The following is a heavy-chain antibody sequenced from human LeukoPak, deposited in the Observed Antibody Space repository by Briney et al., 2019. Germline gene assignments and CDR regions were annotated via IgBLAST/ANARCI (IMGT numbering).Heavy chain of an antibody. V-gene: IGHV4-39*01. CDR2: IYYSGST. CDR1: GGSISGSSYY. Sequence: PSETLSLTCTVPGGSISGSSYYWGWIRQPPGKGLEWIGSIYYSGSTYYNPSLKSRVTISEDTSKNQFSLKLSSVTAADTAVYYCASSGIAADDYWGQGTLVTVSS. D-gene: IGHD6-13*01. CDR3: ASSGIAADDY. J-gene: IGHJ4*02.